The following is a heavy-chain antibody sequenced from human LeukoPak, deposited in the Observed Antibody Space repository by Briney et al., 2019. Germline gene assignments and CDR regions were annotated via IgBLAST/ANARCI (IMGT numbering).Heavy chain of an antibody. CDR3: ARRGYGNGSFDS. CDR1: DGSMTNYY. D-gene: IGHD5-18*01. J-gene: IGHJ4*02. Sequence: SETLSLTCTVSDGSMTNYYWSWIRQSPWKGLECIGYVYYSGSTTYNPSLKSRVTISVDASKNQFSLKLNSVTAADTAIYYCARRGYGNGSFDSWGQGTLVTVSS. V-gene: IGHV4-59*08. CDR2: VYYSGST.